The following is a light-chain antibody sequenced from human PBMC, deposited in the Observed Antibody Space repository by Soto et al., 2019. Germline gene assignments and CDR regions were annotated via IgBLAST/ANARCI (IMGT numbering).Light chain of an antibody. Sequence: DIQMTHSPSSVSASVGDRVTITCRASQGISSWLAWYQQKPGKAPKLLIYKASSLQSGVPSRFSGSGSGTDFTLTISRLEPEDFAVYYCQQYDTSPPLTFGGGTKVDIK. CDR1: QGISSW. CDR2: KAS. CDR3: QQYDTSPPLT. V-gene: IGKV1-5*03. J-gene: IGKJ4*01.